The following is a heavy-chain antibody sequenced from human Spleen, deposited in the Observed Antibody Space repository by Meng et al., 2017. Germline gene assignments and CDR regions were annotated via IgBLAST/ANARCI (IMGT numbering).Heavy chain of an antibody. D-gene: IGHD4-23*01. CDR2: MSPDSGNT. V-gene: IGHV1-8*03. CDR1: GYTFNSYD. Sequence: ASVKVSCKASGYTFNSYDINWVRQAPGQGLGWMGWMSPDSGNTGYAQNFQGRATFTRDTSISTGYMELSSLKSEDTAVYFCARIHHGGYVDYWGQGTLVTVSS. J-gene: IGHJ4*02. CDR3: ARIHHGGYVDY.